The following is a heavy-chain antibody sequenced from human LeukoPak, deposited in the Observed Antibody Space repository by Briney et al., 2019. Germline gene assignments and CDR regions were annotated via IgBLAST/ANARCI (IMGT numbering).Heavy chain of an antibody. D-gene: IGHD5-12*01. Sequence: SSETLSLTCAVYGGSFSGYYWSWIRQPPGKGLEWIGEINHSGSTNYNPSLKSRVTISVDTSKNQISLKLSSVTAADTAVYYCARWSATEEFDYWGQGTLVTVSS. CDR2: INHSGST. CDR1: GGSFSGYY. CDR3: ARWSATEEFDY. J-gene: IGHJ4*02. V-gene: IGHV4-34*01.